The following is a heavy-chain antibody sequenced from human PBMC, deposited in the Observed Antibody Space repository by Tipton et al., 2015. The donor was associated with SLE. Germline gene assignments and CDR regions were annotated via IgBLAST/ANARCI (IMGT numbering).Heavy chain of an antibody. CDR3: ARAQSSGYWYDAFDI. CDR1: GYSISSGYY. CDR2: IYHTGTT. V-gene: IGHV4-38-2*01. J-gene: IGHJ3*02. Sequence: TLSLTCAVSGYSISSGYYWSWIRQPPGQGLEWIGSIYHTGTTYYNPSLKSRVTISVDTSKNQFSLKLSSVTAADTAVYYCARAQSSGYWYDAFDIWGQGTMVTVSS. D-gene: IGHD3-22*01.